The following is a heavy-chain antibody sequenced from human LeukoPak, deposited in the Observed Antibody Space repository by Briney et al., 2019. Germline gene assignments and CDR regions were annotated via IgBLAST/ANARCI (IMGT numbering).Heavy chain of an antibody. CDR1: GYTFTSYY. D-gene: IGHD3-10*01. CDR2: INPSGGST. J-gene: IGHJ4*02. CDR3: ATGLWFGELYPYDY. V-gene: IGHV1-46*01. Sequence: ASVKVSCKASGYTFTSYYMHWVRQAPGQGLEWMGIINPSGGSTSYAQKFQGRVTMTEDTSTDTAYMELSSLRSEDTAVYYCATGLWFGELYPYDYWGQGTLVTVSS.